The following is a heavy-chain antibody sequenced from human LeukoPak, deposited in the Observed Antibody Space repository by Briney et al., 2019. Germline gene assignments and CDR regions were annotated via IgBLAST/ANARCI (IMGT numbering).Heavy chain of an antibody. Sequence: GESLKISCKGFGYSFTTYWIGWVRQMPGKGLEWMGLIYPGDSDTRYSPSFQGQVTISADKSISTAYLQWSSLKASDTAMYYCARHVYCSGGSRRAFDYWGQGTLVTVSS. J-gene: IGHJ4*02. D-gene: IGHD2-15*01. CDR2: IYPGDSDT. V-gene: IGHV5-51*01. CDR3: ARHVYCSGGSRRAFDY. CDR1: GYSFTTYW.